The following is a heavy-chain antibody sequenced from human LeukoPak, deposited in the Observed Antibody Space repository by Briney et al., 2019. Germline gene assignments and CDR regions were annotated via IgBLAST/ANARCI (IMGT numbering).Heavy chain of an antibody. D-gene: IGHD6-13*01. J-gene: IGHJ4*02. CDR3: ARDLGGQQQLVPPGY. CDR2: IYSGGST. V-gene: IGHV3-66*01. Sequence: GGSLRLSCAASGFTVSSNYMSWVRQAPGKGLEWVSVIYSGGSTYYADSVKGRFTISRDNSKNTLYLQMNSLRAEDTAVYYCARDLGGQQQLVPPGYWGQGTLVTVSS. CDR1: GFTVSSNY.